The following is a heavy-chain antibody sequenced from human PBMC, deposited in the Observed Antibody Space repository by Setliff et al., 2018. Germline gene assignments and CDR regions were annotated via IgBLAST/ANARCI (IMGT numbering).Heavy chain of an antibody. CDR1: GFTISYYA. Sequence: GGSLRLSCAASGFTISYYAIHWVRQAPGKGLEWVAVSRYAENYQYYADSVKGRFTISRDNSGNTLYLQMNSLRPDDTAVYHCARSDGGSSGLDYWGQGTLVTVSS. J-gene: IGHJ4*02. V-gene: IGHV3-30-3*01. D-gene: IGHD2-15*01. CDR3: ARSDGGSSGLDY. CDR2: SRYAENYQ.